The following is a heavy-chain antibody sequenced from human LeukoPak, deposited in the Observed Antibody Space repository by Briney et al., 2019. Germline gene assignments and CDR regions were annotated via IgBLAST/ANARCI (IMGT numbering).Heavy chain of an antibody. CDR1: GFTFSNYA. Sequence: GGSLRLPCAASGFTFSNYALTWVRQAPGKGLEWFSSFSGSVDNTYYADSVWGRFTISTDNSKSTVYLQMNSPRAEDTAIYYCARGGLLGLGEFNEDYMDVWGKGTSVTVSS. CDR3: ARGGLLGLGEFNEDYMDV. V-gene: IGHV3-23*01. D-gene: IGHD3-10*01. CDR2: FSGSVDNT. J-gene: IGHJ6*03.